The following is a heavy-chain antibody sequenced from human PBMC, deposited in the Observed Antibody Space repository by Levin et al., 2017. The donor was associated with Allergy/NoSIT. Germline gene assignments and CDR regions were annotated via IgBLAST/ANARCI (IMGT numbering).Heavy chain of an antibody. CDR3: ALAYYYDSSGYRYYFDY. CDR2: IIPMFGTA. D-gene: IGHD3-22*01. V-gene: IGHV1-69*13. CDR1: GGTFSSYP. J-gene: IGHJ4*02. Sequence: SVKVSCKASGGTFSSYPISWVRQAPGQGLEWMGGIIPMFGTANYAQKFQGRVTITADGSTSTAYLELSSLRSEDTAVYYCALAYYYDSSGYRYYFDYWGQGTLVTVSS.